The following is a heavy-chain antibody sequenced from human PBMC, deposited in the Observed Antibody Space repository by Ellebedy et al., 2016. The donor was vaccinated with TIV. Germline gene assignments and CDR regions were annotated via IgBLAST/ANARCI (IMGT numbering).Heavy chain of an antibody. D-gene: IGHD6-19*01. CDR2: ISHTGSRT. Sequence: GESLKISCAASGFTFNNYAMSWVRQAPGKGLEWVSTISHTGSRTYYANSVEGRFIISRDNSKRTLYLQMNSLRAEDTAVYYCAKDRAVATTRIYDYWGQGTLVTVSS. J-gene: IGHJ4*02. CDR3: AKDRAVATTRIYDY. V-gene: IGHV3-23*01. CDR1: GFTFNNYA.